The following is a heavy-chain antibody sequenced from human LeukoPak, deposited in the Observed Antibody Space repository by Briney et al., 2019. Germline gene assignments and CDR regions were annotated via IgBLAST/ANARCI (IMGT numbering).Heavy chain of an antibody. D-gene: IGHD3-22*01. J-gene: IGHJ4*02. CDR1: GFTFSDYY. CDR2: ISSGGTTI. V-gene: IGHV3-11*01. Sequence: GGSLRLSCAASGFTFSDYYMNWIRQAPGKGLEWISYISSGGTTIYYADSVKGRFTISRDNAKDSLYLRMNSLRAEDTAVYYCARDLYYHSSGYYLGYWGQGTLVTVSS. CDR3: ARDLYYHSSGYYLGY.